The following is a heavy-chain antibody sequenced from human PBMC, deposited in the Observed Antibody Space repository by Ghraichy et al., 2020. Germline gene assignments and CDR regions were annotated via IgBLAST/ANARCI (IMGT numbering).Heavy chain of an antibody. V-gene: IGHV4-39*01. CDR2: IYYSGST. J-gene: IGHJ4*02. CDR3: ARRGSYGLYFDY. Sequence: SETLSLTCTVSGGSISSSRYYWVWIRQPPGKGLEWIGCIYYSGSTHYSPSLKSRLTISVDTSKSQFSLKLNSVTAADTAVYYCARRGSYGLYFDYWGQGTLVTVSS. D-gene: IGHD5-18*01. CDR1: GGSISSSRYY.